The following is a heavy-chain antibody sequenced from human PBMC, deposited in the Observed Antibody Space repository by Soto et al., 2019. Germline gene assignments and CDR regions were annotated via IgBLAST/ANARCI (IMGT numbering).Heavy chain of an antibody. CDR2: IIPIFGTA. CDR3: ANYDYGSGSYNFDY. CDR1: GGTFSSYA. V-gene: IGHV1-69*06. Sequence: ASVKVSCKASGGTFSSYAISWVRQAPGQGLEWMGGIIPIFGTANYAQKFQGRVTITADKSTSTAYMELSSLRSEDTAVYYCANYDYGSGSYNFDYWGQGTLVTVSS. D-gene: IGHD3-10*01. J-gene: IGHJ4*02.